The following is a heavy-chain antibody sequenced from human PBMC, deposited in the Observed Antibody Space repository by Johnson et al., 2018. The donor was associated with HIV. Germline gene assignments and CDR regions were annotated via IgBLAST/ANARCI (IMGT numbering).Heavy chain of an antibody. Sequence: QVQLVESGGGVVQPGRSLRLSCVASGFTFSSYGMHWVRQAPGKGLEWVTIISYDGSNKYYADSVKGRFTTSRDNSKNTLYLQMSSLRTEDTAVYYCAKERQLVRAFDIWGHGTMVTVSS. CDR1: GFTFSSYG. CDR3: AKERQLVRAFDI. CDR2: ISYDGSNK. J-gene: IGHJ3*02. V-gene: IGHV3-30*18. D-gene: IGHD6-6*01.